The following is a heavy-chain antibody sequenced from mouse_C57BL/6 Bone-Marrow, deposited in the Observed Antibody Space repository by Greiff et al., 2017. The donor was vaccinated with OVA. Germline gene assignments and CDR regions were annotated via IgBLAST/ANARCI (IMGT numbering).Heavy chain of an antibody. Sequence: EVHLVESGEGLVKPGGSLKLSCAASGFTFSSYAMSWVRQTPEKRLEWVAYISSGGDYIYYADTVKGRFTISRDNARNTLYLQMCSRKSEDTAMYYCTRLLGAMDYWGQVTSVTVSS. J-gene: IGHJ4*01. CDR2: ISSGGDYI. CDR3: TRLLGAMDY. CDR1: GFTFSSYA. V-gene: IGHV5-9-1*02. D-gene: IGHD2-1*01.